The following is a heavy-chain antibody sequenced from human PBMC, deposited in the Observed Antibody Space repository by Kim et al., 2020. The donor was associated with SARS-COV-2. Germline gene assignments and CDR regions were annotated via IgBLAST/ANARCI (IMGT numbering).Heavy chain of an antibody. CDR1: GFTLSSYT. D-gene: IGHD3-16*01. CDR3: ARESGRRTFRLSLGY. J-gene: IGHJ4*02. Sequence: GGSLRLSCLASGFTLSSYTMHWFRQAPGKGLEAVAVASFDGSTDYYRDSVKGRFTISRDNSKNTLYLEMSGLRKGDTAMYFCARESGRRTFRLSLGYWGRGTPVTVSS. V-gene: IGHV3-30*03. CDR2: ASFDGSTD.